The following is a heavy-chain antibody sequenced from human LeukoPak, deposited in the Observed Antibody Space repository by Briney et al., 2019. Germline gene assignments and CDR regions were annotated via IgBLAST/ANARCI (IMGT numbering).Heavy chain of an antibody. CDR1: GFTFSSYG. CDR3: AKDQGIAVAGTVDYYFDY. V-gene: IGHV3-30*18. D-gene: IGHD6-19*01. CDR2: ISYDGSNK. J-gene: IGHJ4*02. Sequence: PGGSLRLSCAASGFTFSSYGMHRLRQAPGKALEGLAVISYDGSNKYYADSVKGRFTISRDNSKNTLYLQMNSLRAEDTAVYYCAKDQGIAVAGTVDYYFDYWGQGTLVTVSS.